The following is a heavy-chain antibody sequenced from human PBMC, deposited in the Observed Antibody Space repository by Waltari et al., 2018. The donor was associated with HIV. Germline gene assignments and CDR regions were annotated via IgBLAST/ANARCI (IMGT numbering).Heavy chain of an antibody. CDR3: TTPNSSGYYYYYYGMDV. J-gene: IGHJ6*02. CDR2: IKSKTDGGTT. Sequence: EVQLVESGGGLVKPGGSLRLSCAASGFTFSNAWMSWVRQAPGKGLEWVGRIKSKTDGGTTDYAAPVKGRFTISRDDSKNTLYLQMNSLKTEDTAVYYCTTPNSSGYYYYYYGMDVWGQGTTVTVSS. V-gene: IGHV3-15*01. D-gene: IGHD3-22*01. CDR1: GFTFSNAW.